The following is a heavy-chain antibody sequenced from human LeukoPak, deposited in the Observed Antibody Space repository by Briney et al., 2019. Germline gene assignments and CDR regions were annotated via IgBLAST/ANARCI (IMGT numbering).Heavy chain of an antibody. CDR2: IHYSGST. CDR1: GGSIISYY. D-gene: IGHD5-24*01. CDR3: ARHSRQGYNYIEY. J-gene: IGHJ4*02. Sequence: PSETLSLTCTVSGGSIISYYWSWIRQPPGKGLEWVGYIHYSGSTNHNPSLKSRVTISVDTSKNQFSLKLSSVIAADTAVYYCARHSRQGYNYIEYWGQGILVTVSS. V-gene: IGHV4-59*08.